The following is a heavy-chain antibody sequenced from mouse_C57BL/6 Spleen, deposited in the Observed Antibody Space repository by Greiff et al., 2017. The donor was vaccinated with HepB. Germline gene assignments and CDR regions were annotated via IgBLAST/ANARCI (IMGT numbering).Heavy chain of an antibody. CDR2: ISSGGSYT. D-gene: IGHD2-4*01. J-gene: IGHJ1*03. CDR3: TRAYDYDGYFDV. V-gene: IGHV5-6*01. CDR1: GFTFSSYG. Sequence: EVQLVESGGDLVKPGGSLKLSCAASGFTFSSYGMSWVRQTPDKRLEWVATISSGGSYTYYPDSVKGRFTISRDNAKNTRYLQMSSLKSEDTAMYYCTRAYDYDGYFDVWGTGTTVTVSS.